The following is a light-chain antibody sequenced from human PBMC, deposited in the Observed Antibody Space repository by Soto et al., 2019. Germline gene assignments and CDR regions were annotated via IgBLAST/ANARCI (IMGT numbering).Light chain of an antibody. CDR1: QSISSY. CDR2: AAS. CDR3: QQSYSRMT. V-gene: IGKV1-39*01. Sequence: DIQMTQPPSSLSASVVDRVTITCRASQSISSYLNWYQQKPGKAPKLLIYAASRLESGVPSRFSGSRSGTDFTITISSLQPEDFATYYCQQSYSRMTFGQGTKVDIK. J-gene: IGKJ1*01.